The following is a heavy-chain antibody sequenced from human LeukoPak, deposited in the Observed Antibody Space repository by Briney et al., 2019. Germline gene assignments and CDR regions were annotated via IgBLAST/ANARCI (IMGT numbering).Heavy chain of an antibody. J-gene: IGHJ4*02. D-gene: IGHD1-26*01. CDR1: GGSFSGYY. V-gene: IGHV4-34*01. CDR2: INHSGST. CDR3: ARAPGGGSYPFDY. Sequence: PSETLSLTCAVYGGSFSGYYWSWIRQPPGKGLEWIGEINHSGSTNYNPSLKSRVTISVDTSKNQFSLKLSSVTAADTAVYYCARAPGGGSYPFDYWGQGTLVTVSS.